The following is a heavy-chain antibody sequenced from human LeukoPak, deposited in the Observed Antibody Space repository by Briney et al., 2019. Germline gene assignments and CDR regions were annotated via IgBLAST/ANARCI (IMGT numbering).Heavy chain of an antibody. CDR1: GYAFTSYA. CDR3: ARDQSSVAGTGIDY. Sequence: ASVKVSCKASGYAFTSYAMHWVRQAPGQRLEWMGWINAGNGNTKYSQEFQGRVTITRDTSASTAYMELSSLRSEDMAVYYCARDQSSVAGTGIDYWGQGTLVTVSS. J-gene: IGHJ4*02. V-gene: IGHV1-3*03. D-gene: IGHD6-19*01. CDR2: INAGNGNT.